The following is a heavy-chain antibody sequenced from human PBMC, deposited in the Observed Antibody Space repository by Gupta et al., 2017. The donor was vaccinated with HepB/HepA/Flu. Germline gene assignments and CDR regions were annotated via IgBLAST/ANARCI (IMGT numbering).Heavy chain of an antibody. CDR1: GYTFTGYY. V-gene: IGHV1-2*02. CDR3: ARDDFWSEVKNWNDGGGGDY. CDR2: INPNSGGT. J-gene: IGHJ4*02. Sequence: QVQLVQSGAAVKKPGASVTVSCKASGYTFTGYYMHWVRQAPGQGLEWMGWINPNSGGTNYAQNFKGRVTMTRDTSISTAYMELGRLISDDTAVYYCARDDFWSEVKNWNDGGGGDYWGQGTLVTVSS. D-gene: IGHD3-3*01.